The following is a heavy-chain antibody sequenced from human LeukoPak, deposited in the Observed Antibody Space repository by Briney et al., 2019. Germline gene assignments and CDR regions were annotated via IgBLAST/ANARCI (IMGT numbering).Heavy chain of an antibody. CDR2: IYSGGST. CDR3: ARDKGSSSAFDY. D-gene: IGHD6-6*01. V-gene: IGHV3-66*01. Sequence: GGSLRLSCAASGFTFSSYWMSWVRQAPGKGLEWVSVIYSGGSTYYADSVKGRFTISRDNSKNTLYLQMNSLRAEDTAVYYCARDKGSSSAFDYWGQGTLVTVSS. J-gene: IGHJ4*02. CDR1: GFTFSSYW.